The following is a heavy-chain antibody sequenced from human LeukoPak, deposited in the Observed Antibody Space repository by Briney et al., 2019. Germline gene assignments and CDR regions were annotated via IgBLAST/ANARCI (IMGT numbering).Heavy chain of an antibody. D-gene: IGHD2/OR15-2a*01. CDR1: GASISSYY. Sequence: SETLSLTCTVSGASISSYYGSWIRQPPGKGLEWIGYMYYSGSTNYNPPLKSRVTISVDTSKNQFSLKLNSVTAAHTAVYFCARELKVGNTGYYFDYWGQGTLVTVSS. J-gene: IGHJ4*02. CDR2: MYYSGST. V-gene: IGHV4-59*01. CDR3: ARELKVGNTGYYFDY.